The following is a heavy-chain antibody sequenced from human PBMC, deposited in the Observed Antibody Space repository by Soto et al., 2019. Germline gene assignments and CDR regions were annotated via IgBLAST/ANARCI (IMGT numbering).Heavy chain of an antibody. V-gene: IGHV1-69*13. Sequence: SVKVSCKASGGTFSSYAISWVRQAPGQGLEWMGGIIPIFGTANYAQKFQGRVTITADESTSTAYMELSSLRSEDTAVYYCARTAIVVVVAASGNWFDPWGQGTLVTVSS. CDR3: ARTAIVVVVAASGNWFDP. CDR2: IIPIFGTA. D-gene: IGHD2-15*01. J-gene: IGHJ5*02. CDR1: GGTFSSYA.